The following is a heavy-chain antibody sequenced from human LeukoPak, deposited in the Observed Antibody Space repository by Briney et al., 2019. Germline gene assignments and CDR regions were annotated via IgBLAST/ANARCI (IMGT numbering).Heavy chain of an antibody. CDR2: IGRSGSPI. Sequence: GGSLRLSCAASGFTFSDYYMSWIRQAPGKGLEWDSYIGRSGSPISYADSVRGRFTISRDDAKNSLYLQMNSLRAEDTALYYCARDGQLSGGDFDYWGQGTPVTVSS. CDR1: GFTFSDYY. CDR3: ARDGQLSGGDFDY. V-gene: IGHV3-11*04. J-gene: IGHJ4*02. D-gene: IGHD2-21*01.